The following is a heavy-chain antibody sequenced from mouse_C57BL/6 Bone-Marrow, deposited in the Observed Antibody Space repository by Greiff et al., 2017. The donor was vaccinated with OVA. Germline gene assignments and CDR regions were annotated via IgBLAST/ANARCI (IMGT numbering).Heavy chain of an antibody. CDR2: IYPGSGST. J-gene: IGHJ3*01. CDR3: ANYCGSSYWFAY. CDR1: GYTFTSYW. D-gene: IGHD1-1*01. V-gene: IGHV1-55*01. Sequence: QVQLQQPGAELVKPGASVKMSCKASGYTFTSYWITWVKQRPGQGLEWIGDIYPGSGSTNYNEKFKSKATLTVDPSSSTAYMQLSSLTSEDAAVYYCANYCGSSYWFAYWGQGTLVTVSA.